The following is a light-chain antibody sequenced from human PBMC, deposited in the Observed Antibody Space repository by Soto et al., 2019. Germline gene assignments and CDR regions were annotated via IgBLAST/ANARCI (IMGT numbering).Light chain of an antibody. CDR1: QSVSSN. V-gene: IGKV3D-15*01. J-gene: IGKJ1*01. CDR3: QQYNNWPPWT. CDR2: GAS. Sequence: EIGMTQSPATLSVSPGERATLSCRASQSVSSNLAWYQQKPGQAPRLLIYGASTRATGIPARFSGSGSGTEFTLTISSLQSEDSAVYYCQQYNNWPPWTFGQGTRVEIK.